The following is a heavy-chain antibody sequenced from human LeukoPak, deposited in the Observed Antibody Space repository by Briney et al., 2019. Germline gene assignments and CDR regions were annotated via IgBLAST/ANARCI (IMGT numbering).Heavy chain of an antibody. J-gene: IGHJ6*03. CDR3: AREGRITIFGGGYMDV. D-gene: IGHD3-3*01. CDR1: GGSISSSSYY. V-gene: IGHV4-61*02. CDR2: IYTSGST. Sequence: SETLSLTCTVSGGSISSSSYYWGWIRQPAGKGLEWIGRIYTSGSTNYNPSLKSRVTVSVDTSKNQFSLKLSSVTAADTAVYYCAREGRITIFGGGYMDVWGKGTTVTVSS.